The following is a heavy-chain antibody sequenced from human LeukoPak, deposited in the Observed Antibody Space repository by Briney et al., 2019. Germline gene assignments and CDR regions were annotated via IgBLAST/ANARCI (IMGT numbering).Heavy chain of an antibody. V-gene: IGHV4-39*02. CDR2: LYYSGIS. Sequence: SETLSLTCTVSGVSISSSTYYWGWIRQPPGKDLDWIGSLYYSGISYYNPSLKSRLTMSVDTSKNHFSLKLSSVTAADTAIYYCARFRSGSCYPTAFDYWGQGTLVTVSS. CDR3: ARFRSGSCYPTAFDY. J-gene: IGHJ4*02. D-gene: IGHD3-10*01. CDR1: GVSISSSTYY.